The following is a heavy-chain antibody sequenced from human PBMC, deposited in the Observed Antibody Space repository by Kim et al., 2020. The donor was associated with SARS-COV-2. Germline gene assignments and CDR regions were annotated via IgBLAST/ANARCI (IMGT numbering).Heavy chain of an antibody. CDR3: ARDKGIQLWAGFYYGMDV. J-gene: IGHJ6*02. D-gene: IGHD5-18*01. V-gene: IGHV3-30*09. Sequence: KGRLAVSGDNSKNTVYLQMNSLRAEDTAVYYCARDKGIQLWAGFYYGMDVWGQGTTVTVSS.